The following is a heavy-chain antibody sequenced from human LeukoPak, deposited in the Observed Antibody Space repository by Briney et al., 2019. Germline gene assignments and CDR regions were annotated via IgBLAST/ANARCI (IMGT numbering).Heavy chain of an antibody. CDR2: ISYDGSNK. J-gene: IGHJ4*02. V-gene: IGHV3-30-3*01. CDR3: ARPKESMGATGYFNY. Sequence: PGGSLRLSCAASGFTFSSYAMHWVRQAPGKGLDWVAVISYDGSNKYYADSVKGRFTISRDNSKNTLYLQMNSLKPEDTAVYYCARPKESMGATGYFNYWGQGTLVTVSS. CDR1: GFTFSSYA. D-gene: IGHD1-26*01.